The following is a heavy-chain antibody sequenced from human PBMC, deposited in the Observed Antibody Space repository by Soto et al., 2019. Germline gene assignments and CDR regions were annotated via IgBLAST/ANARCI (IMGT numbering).Heavy chain of an antibody. J-gene: IGHJ4*02. D-gene: IGHD3-3*01. CDR2: IYYSGST. CDR1: GGSISSSSYY. V-gene: IGHV4-39*01. CDR3: ARHASPYYDFWSGIDY. Sequence: QLQLQESGPGLVKPSETLSLTCTVSGGSISSSSYYWGWIRQPPGKGLEWIGSIYYSGSTYYNPSLTGRVTISVDTSKTPFSLKLSSVTAADTAVYYCARHASPYYDFWSGIDYWGQGTLVTVSS.